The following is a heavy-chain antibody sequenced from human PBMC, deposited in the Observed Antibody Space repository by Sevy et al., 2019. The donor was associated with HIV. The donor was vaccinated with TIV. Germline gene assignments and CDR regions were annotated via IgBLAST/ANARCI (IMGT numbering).Heavy chain of an antibody. CDR1: GGSISSYY. Sequence: SETLSLTCTVSGGSISSYYWSWIRQPPGKGLEWIGYIYYSGSTNYNPSLKSRVTISVDTSKNQFSLKLGSVTAADTAVYYCARTLSPTGTGEENWFDPWGQGTLVTVSS. CDR2: IYYSGST. D-gene: IGHD1-1*01. CDR3: ARTLSPTGTGEENWFDP. J-gene: IGHJ5*02. V-gene: IGHV4-59*01.